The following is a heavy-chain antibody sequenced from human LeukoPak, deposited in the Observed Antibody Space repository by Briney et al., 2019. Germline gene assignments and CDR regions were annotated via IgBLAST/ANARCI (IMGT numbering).Heavy chain of an antibody. CDR3: ARDSRDRTDAFDI. CDR1: GFTVSSNY. CDR2: IYSGGST. V-gene: IGHV3-66*01. J-gene: IGHJ3*02. Sequence: GGSLRLSCAASGFTVSSNYMSWVRQAPGKGLEWVSVIYSGGSTYYADSVKGRFTISRDNSKNTLYLQMNSLRAEDTAVYYCARDSRDRTDAFDIWGQGTMVTVSS. D-gene: IGHD3-16*02.